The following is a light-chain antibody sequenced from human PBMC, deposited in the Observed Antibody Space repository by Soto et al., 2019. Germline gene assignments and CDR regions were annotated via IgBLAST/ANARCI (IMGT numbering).Light chain of an antibody. CDR1: STNIGSNP. CDR3: AAWDDSLGGVVA. J-gene: IGLJ2*01. Sequence: QSVLTQPPSASGAPGQRVTISCSGSSTNIGSNPVNWYQQVPEAAPKLLIYNDNQRPSGVPDRFSGSRSGTSASLAISGLQSDDEADYYCAAWDDSLGGVVAFGGGTKLTVL. CDR2: NDN. V-gene: IGLV1-44*01.